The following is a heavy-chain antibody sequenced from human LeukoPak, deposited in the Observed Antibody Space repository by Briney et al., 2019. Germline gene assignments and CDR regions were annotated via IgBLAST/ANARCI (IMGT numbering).Heavy chain of an antibody. J-gene: IGHJ3*02. Sequence: PSETLSLTCTVSGGSVSSGSYYWSWIRQPPGKGLEWIGYIYYSGSTNYNPSLRSRVTISVDTSKNQFSLKLSSVTAADTAVCYCARDSLENDAFDIWGQGTMVTVSS. V-gene: IGHV4-61*01. CDR3: ARDSLENDAFDI. CDR2: IYYSGST. CDR1: GGSVSSGSYY.